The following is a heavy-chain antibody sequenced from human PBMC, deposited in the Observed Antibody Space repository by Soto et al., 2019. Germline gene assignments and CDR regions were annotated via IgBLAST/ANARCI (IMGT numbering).Heavy chain of an antibody. D-gene: IGHD4-17*01. CDR2: INPTGGST. Sequence: QVQLVQSGAEVKKPGASVKVSCKASGYTFTSYYMVWVRQAPGQGLERMGIINPTGGSTTYAQKFQGRVTMTRDTSTSTVYMELSSLRSEDTAVYYCAREDDYGDFRIDYWGQGTLVTVSS. V-gene: IGHV1-46*01. J-gene: IGHJ4*02. CDR3: AREDDYGDFRIDY. CDR1: GYTFTSYY.